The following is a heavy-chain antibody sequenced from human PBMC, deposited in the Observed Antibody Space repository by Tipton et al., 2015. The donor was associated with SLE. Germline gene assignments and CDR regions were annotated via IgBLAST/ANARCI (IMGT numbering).Heavy chain of an antibody. CDR1: GGSINNYY. D-gene: IGHD4-17*01. Sequence: TLSLTCTVSGGSINNYYWTWIRQSPGKGLEWIGYIYYGGTSNTKFAPSLRSRVTMSVDTSKNQFSLKLSSVTAADTAVYYCARLPTGFPNWFDPWGQGTLVTVSS. J-gene: IGHJ5*02. V-gene: IGHV4-59*08. CDR2: IYYGGTSNT. CDR3: ARLPTGFPNWFDP.